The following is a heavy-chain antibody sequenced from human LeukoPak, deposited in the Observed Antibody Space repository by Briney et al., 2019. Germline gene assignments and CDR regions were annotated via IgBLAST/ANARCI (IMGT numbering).Heavy chain of an antibody. V-gene: IGHV3-23*01. CDR3: AKIPGGPSAAGNFDY. CDR1: GFTFRSYA. CDR2: ISGSGGSP. D-gene: IGHD6-13*01. J-gene: IGHJ4*02. Sequence: GGSLRLSCAACGFTFRSYAMSWVRQAPGKGLEWVSAISGSGGSPYYADSVKGRFTISRDNSKNTLYLQMNSLRADDTAVYYCAKIPGGPSAAGNFDYWGQGALVTVSS.